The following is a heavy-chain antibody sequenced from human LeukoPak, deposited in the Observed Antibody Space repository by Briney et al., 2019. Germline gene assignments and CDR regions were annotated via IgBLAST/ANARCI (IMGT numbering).Heavy chain of an antibody. Sequence: ASVKVSCKASGYTFTTYYIHWVRQAPGQGLEWVGIINPSGSGTSYAQKFQGRVTMTRDTSTFTVYMELSSLTSEDTAVYFCARVGGGYNSFFDYWGQGALVTVSS. J-gene: IGHJ4*02. D-gene: IGHD5-24*01. CDR3: ARVGGGYNSFFDY. V-gene: IGHV1-46*01. CDR2: INPSGSGT. CDR1: GYTFTTYY.